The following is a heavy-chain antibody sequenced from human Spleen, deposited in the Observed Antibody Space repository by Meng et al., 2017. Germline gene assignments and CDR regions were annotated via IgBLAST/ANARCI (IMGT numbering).Heavy chain of an antibody. CDR1: GFTFSSYA. V-gene: IGHV3-30*01. CDR3: ARGEDIVATIGYFDY. J-gene: IGHJ4*02. D-gene: IGHD5-12*01. Sequence: GESLKISCAASGFTFSSYAMHWVRQAPGKGLEWVAVISYDGSNKYYADSVKGRFTISRDNSKNTLYLQMNSLRAEDTAVYYCARGEDIVATIGYFDYWGQGTLVTVSS. CDR2: ISYDGSNK.